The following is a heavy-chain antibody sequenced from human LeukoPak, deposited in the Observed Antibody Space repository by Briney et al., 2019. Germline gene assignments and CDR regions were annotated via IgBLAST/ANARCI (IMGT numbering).Heavy chain of an antibody. J-gene: IGHJ4*02. CDR3: ARGGYSYGYPPGTFDY. CDR1: GGTFSSYA. CDR2: IIPIFGTA. V-gene: IGHV1-69*01. D-gene: IGHD5-18*01. Sequence: SVKVSCKASGGTFSSYAISWVRQAPGQGLEWMGGIIPIFGTANYAQKFQGRVTITADESTSTAYMELSSLRSEDTAVYYCARGGYSYGYPPGTFDYWGQGTLVTVSS.